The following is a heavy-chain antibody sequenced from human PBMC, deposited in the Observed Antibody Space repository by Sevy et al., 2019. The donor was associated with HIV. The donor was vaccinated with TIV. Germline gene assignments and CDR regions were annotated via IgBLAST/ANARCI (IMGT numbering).Heavy chain of an antibody. Sequence: GGSLRLSCAASGFTFSSYAMNWVRQAPGKGLEWVSSISGSGRSTYYADSVEGRFTISRDNSKNTLYLQMNSLRADDTAVYYCAKGYRSGGSCPRDYYYYGMDVWGQGTTVTVSS. V-gene: IGHV3-23*01. CDR2: ISGSGRST. CDR1: GFTFSSYA. D-gene: IGHD2-15*01. J-gene: IGHJ6*02. CDR3: AKGYRSGGSCPRDYYYYGMDV.